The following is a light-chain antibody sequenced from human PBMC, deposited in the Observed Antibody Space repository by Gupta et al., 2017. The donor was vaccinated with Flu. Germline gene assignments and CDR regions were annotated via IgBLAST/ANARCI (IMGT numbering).Light chain of an antibody. CDR2: GNN. J-gene: IGLJ3*02. Sequence: GPRVTISCSGSSPNLGSNSVTWCQQLPLTAPNHRIYGNNQRHSGGPDRFSGSKCGTSASLASSGLHSDDEADYDCAAEDYMLNGRVFGGGTKLNVL. CDR1: SPNLGSNS. V-gene: IGLV1-44*01. CDR3: AAEDYMLNGRV.